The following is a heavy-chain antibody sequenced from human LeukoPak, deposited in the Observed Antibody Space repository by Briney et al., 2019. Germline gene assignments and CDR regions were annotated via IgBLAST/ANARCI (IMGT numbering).Heavy chain of an antibody. J-gene: IGHJ4*02. CDR3: ARARGGYNTHFDY. Sequence: GGSLRLSCAASGFTVSSNYMSWVRQAPGKGLEWVSVIYSGGSTCYADSVKGRFTISRDNSKNTLYLQMNSLRAEDTAVYYCARARGGYNTHFDYWGQGTLVTVSS. CDR2: IYSGGST. CDR1: GFTVSSNY. D-gene: IGHD5-24*01. V-gene: IGHV3-53*01.